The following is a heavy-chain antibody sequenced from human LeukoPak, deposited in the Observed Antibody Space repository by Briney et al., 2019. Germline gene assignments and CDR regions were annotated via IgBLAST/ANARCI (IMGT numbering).Heavy chain of an antibody. CDR2: IYYSGST. CDR3: ARHWHYCSGGSCYQRFDY. J-gene: IGHJ4*02. CDR1: GGSISSYY. D-gene: IGHD2-15*01. Sequence: SETLSLTCTVSGGSISSYYWSWIRQPPGKGLEWIGYIYYSGSTNYNPPLKSRVTISVDTSKNQFSLKLSSVTAADTAVYYCARHWHYCSGGSCYQRFDYWGQGTLVTVSS. V-gene: IGHV4-59*08.